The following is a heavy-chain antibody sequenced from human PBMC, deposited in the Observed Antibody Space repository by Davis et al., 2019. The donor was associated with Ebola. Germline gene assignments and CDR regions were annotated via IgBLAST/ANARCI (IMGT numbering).Heavy chain of an antibody. D-gene: IGHD2-15*01. J-gene: IGHJ4*02. Sequence: PGGSLRLSCAASGFAFSSYAMSWVRQAPGKGLEWVSGISGSGSSTYYADSVKGRFTISRDNSKNTLCLQMNSLRAEDTAVYYCAKEGVVAARGGGYYWGQGTLVTVSS. CDR2: ISGSGSST. CDR3: AKEGVVAARGGGYY. V-gene: IGHV3-23*01. CDR1: GFAFSSYA.